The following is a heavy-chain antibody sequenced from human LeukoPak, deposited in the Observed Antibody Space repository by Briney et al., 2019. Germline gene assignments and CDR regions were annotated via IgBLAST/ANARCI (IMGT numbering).Heavy chain of an antibody. Sequence: GGSLRLSCAASGFTFSSYGIHWVRQAPGKGLEWVAVISHDGTNKYHEDSVKGRFTISRDNSKNTLYLQMNSLRAEDTAVYYCARDLRHSSTDYWGQGTLVTVSS. V-gene: IGHV3-30*03. CDR3: ARDLRHSSTDY. D-gene: IGHD6-19*01. J-gene: IGHJ4*02. CDR2: ISHDGTNK. CDR1: GFTFSSYG.